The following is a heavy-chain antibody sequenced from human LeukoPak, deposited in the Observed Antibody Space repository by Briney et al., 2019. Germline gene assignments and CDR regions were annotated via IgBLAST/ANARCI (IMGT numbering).Heavy chain of an antibody. CDR1: GYTFTGYY. D-gene: IGHD3-22*01. CDR3: ARAYYYDSSGYLPVFDY. J-gene: IGHJ4*02. V-gene: IGHV1-2*02. Sequence: ASVKVSCKASGYTFTGYYMHWVRQAPRQGLEWMGWINPNSGGTNYAQKFQGRVTMTRDTSISTAYMELSRLRSDDTAVYYCARAYYYDSSGYLPVFDYWGQGTLVTVSS. CDR2: INPNSGGT.